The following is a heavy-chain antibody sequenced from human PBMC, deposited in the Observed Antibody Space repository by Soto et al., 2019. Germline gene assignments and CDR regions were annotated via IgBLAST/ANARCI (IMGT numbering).Heavy chain of an antibody. D-gene: IGHD6-19*01. CDR2: IWYDGSNK. CDR3: ARDPTNHPRIAVAGQDY. V-gene: IGHV3-33*01. J-gene: IGHJ4*02. CDR1: GFTFSSYG. Sequence: QMQLVESGGGVVQPGRSLRLSCAASGFTFSSYGMHWVRQAPGKGLEWVAVIWYDGSNKYYADSVKGRFTISRDNSKNTLYLQMNSLRAEDTAVYYCARDPTNHPRIAVAGQDYWGQGTLVTVSS.